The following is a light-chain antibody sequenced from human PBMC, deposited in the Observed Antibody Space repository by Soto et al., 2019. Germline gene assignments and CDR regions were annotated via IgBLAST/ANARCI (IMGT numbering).Light chain of an antibody. CDR3: QTCGTDMV. V-gene: IGLV4-69*01. CDR2: LNSDGSH. J-gene: IGLJ2*01. Sequence: QPVLTQSPSASASLGASVKLTCTLSSGHSSYAIAWHQQQPEKGPRYLMKLNSDGSHSKGDGIPDRFSGSSSGAERYLTISSRQSEDEADYYCQTCGTDMVFGGGTKLTVL. CDR1: SGHSSYA.